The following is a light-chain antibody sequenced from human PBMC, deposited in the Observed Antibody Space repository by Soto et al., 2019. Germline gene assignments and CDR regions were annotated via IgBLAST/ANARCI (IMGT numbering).Light chain of an antibody. CDR1: DSNIGAGYD. Sequence: QSVLTQPASVSGAPGQTVTISCSGSDSNIGAGYDLHWYQQLPGTAPKLLIHSNYVRPSGVPDRFSASKSVTSASLAIIGLQADDEADYYCQSYDTRLGDWVFGGGTQLTVL. J-gene: IGLJ7*01. CDR3: QSYDTRLGDWV. V-gene: IGLV1-40*01. CDR2: SNY.